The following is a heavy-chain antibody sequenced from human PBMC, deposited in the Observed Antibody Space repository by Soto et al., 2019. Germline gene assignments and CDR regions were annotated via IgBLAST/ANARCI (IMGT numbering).Heavy chain of an antibody. CDR3: ARQRTTVVTQAYFDH. Sequence: SETLSLTCTVSGGSITSSSYYWGWIRQPPGKGLEWIGGIYYSWRSYYNPSLKRRDTMSVDTSKNQFSLTLNAVTAADAAVYYCARQRTTVVTQAYFDHWGQGTLVTVSS. CDR2: IYYSWRS. J-gene: IGHJ4*02. V-gene: IGHV4-39*01. CDR1: GGSITSSSYY. D-gene: IGHD4-17*01.